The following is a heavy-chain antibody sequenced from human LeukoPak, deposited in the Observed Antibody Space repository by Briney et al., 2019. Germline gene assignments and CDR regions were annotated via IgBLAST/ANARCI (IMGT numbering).Heavy chain of an antibody. V-gene: IGHV4-39*01. CDR1: GGSISSSTYY. J-gene: IGHJ4*02. CDR2: IYYTGNT. Sequence: SETLSLTCTVSGGSISSSTYYWGWIRQPPGKGLEWIGSIYYTGNTYYNPSLKSRVTISVDTSKNQFSLKVSSVTAADTAVYYCARSTWFGEPSFDYWGQGTLVTVSS. CDR3: ARSTWFGEPSFDY. D-gene: IGHD3-10*01.